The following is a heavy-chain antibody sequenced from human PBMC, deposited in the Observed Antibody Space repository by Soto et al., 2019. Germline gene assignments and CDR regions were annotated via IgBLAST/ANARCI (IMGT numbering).Heavy chain of an antibody. CDR2: ISGSGRAT. V-gene: IGHV3-48*01. CDR3: ARDGGVAYDMDV. D-gene: IGHD3-16*01. Sequence: EVQLVESGGGLLQSGGSLRLSCTVSGFTFSRYSINWVRQAPGKGLEWVSYISGSGRATLYADSVKGRFTISRDNGKNSLYLQMKSLRADDTAVYYCARDGGVAYDMDVWGQGTTVTVSS. J-gene: IGHJ6*02. CDR1: GFTFSRYS.